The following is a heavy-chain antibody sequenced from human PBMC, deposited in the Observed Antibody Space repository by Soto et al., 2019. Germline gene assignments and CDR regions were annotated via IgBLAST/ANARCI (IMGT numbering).Heavy chain of an antibody. D-gene: IGHD2-15*01. CDR2: MFYSGAT. CDR3: ARHKSGSDWLDP. J-gene: IGHJ5*02. CDR1: GGCSSNISYC. Sequence: SGAVSVKCAVSGGCSSNISYCWGWIRQPPGKGLQWIGCMFYSGATYYNPSLKNRVTLSVDTSNNEFSLKLVSVTAPDTAVYYCARHKSGSDWLDPWGQGTLVTVSS. V-gene: IGHV4-39*01.